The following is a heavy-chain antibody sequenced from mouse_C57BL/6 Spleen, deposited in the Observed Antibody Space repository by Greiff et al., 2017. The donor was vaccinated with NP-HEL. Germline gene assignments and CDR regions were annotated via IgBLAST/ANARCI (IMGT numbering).Heavy chain of an antibody. V-gene: IGHV5-6*02. CDR1: GFTFSSYG. D-gene: IGHD1-1*01. CDR2: ISSGGSYT. Sequence: DVMLVESGGDLVKPGGSLKLSCAASGFTFSSYGMSWVRQTPDKRLEWVATISSGGSYTYYPDSVKGRFTISRYNAKNTMYLQMSSLKSEDTAMYYSARHIAAVVATDWYFDVWGTGTTVTVSS. CDR3: ARHIAAVVATDWYFDV. J-gene: IGHJ1*03.